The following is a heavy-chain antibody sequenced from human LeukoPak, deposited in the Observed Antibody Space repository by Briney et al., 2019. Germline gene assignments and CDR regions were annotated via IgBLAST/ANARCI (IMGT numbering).Heavy chain of an antibody. Sequence: SETLSLTCTVSGSSISSYYWSWIRQPPGKGLEWIGKIHYSGSTNYNPSLKSRVTISVDTSKNQSSLKLSSVTAADTAVYYCARRAGSGWSINWFDPWGQGTLITVSS. V-gene: IGHV4-59*08. CDR1: GSSISSYY. J-gene: IGHJ5*02. CDR2: IHYSGST. D-gene: IGHD6-19*01. CDR3: ARRAGSGWSINWFDP.